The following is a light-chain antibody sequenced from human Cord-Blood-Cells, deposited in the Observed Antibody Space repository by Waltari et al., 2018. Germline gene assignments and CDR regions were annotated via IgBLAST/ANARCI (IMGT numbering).Light chain of an antibody. V-gene: IGKV3-11*01. CDR2: DAS. J-gene: IGKJ4*01. CDR1: QSVSSY. Sequence: EIVFPQSPAPLSLSPGERSTPSCRASQSVSSYLAWYQQKPGQAPRLLIYDASNRATGIPARFSGSGSGTDFTLTISSLEPEDFAVYYCQQRSNWPLTFGGGTKVEIK. CDR3: QQRSNWPLT.